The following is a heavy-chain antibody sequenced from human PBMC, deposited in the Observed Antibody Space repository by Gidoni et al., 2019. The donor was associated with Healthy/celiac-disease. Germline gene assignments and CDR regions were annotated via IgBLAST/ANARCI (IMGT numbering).Heavy chain of an antibody. Sequence: QVQLQESGPGLVKPSETLSLTCTVSGGSFSSYYWSWIRQPPGKGLEWIGYIYYSGSTNYNPSLKSRVTISVDTSKNQFSLKLSSVTAADTAVYYCARLSRSIAAAKNGMDVWGQGTTVTVSS. CDR2: IYYSGST. V-gene: IGHV4-59*08. CDR3: ARLSRSIAAAKNGMDV. J-gene: IGHJ6*02. CDR1: GGSFSSYY. D-gene: IGHD6-13*01.